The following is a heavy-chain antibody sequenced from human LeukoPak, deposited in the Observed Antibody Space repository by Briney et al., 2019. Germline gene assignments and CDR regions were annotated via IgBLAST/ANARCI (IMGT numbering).Heavy chain of an antibody. CDR3: ATLVEIGGY. CDR1: GFTFSNYW. D-gene: IGHD2-21*01. J-gene: IGHJ4*02. V-gene: IGHV3-74*01. CDR2: INPGGSST. Sequence: GGSLRLSCAASGFTFSNYWMHWVRQVPGKGLVWVSRINPGGSSTTYADSVKGRFTISRDNAKNSLYLQMNSLRAEDTALYYCATLVEIGGYWGQGTLVTVSS.